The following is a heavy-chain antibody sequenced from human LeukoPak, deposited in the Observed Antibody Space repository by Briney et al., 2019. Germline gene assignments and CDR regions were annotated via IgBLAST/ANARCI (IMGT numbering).Heavy chain of an antibody. CDR1: GGSISSYY. CDR2: IYYSGST. J-gene: IGHJ2*01. V-gene: IGHV4-59*12. CDR3: ARVNCSGGSCYVGYFDL. D-gene: IGHD2-15*01. Sequence: SETLSLTCTVSGGSISSYYWSWIRQPPGKGLEWIGYIYYSGSTNYNPSLKSRVTISIDTSKKQFSLKLNAVTAADTAVYYCARVNCSGGSCYVGYFDLWGRGTLVTVSS.